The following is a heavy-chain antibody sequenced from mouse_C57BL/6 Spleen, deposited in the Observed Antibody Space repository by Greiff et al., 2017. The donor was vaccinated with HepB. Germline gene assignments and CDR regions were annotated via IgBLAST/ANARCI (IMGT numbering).Heavy chain of an antibody. V-gene: IGHV14-2*01. J-gene: IGHJ1*03. CDR2: IDPEDGET. CDR1: GFNIKDYY. CDR3: AFGSSFPYWYFDV. Sequence: EVKLMESGAELVKPGASVKLSCTASGFNIKDYYMHWVKQRTEQGLEWIGRIDPEDGETKYAPKFQGKATITADTSSNTAYLQLSSLTSEDTAVYYCAFGSSFPYWYFDVWGTGTTVTVSS. D-gene: IGHD1-1*01.